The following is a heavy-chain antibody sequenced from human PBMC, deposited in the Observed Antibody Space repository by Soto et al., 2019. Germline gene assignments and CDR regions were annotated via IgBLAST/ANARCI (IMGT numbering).Heavy chain of an antibody. CDR1: GFTLSAYW. Sequence: EVQLEESGGDLVQPGGSLRLSCAASGFTLSAYWMTWVRQAPGKGLEWVANINRDGSKKSYLDSVRGRFTISRDNVGNSLYLQMGSLRADDTALDYCARDVSPGSSSLYLDAFDIWGQGTMVTVSS. V-gene: IGHV3-7*05. J-gene: IGHJ3*02. CDR2: INRDGSKK. D-gene: IGHD6-13*01. CDR3: ARDVSPGSSSLYLDAFDI.